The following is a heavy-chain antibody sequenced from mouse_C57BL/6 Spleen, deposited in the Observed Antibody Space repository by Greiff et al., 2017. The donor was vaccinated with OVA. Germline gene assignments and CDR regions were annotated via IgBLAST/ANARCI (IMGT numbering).Heavy chain of an antibody. D-gene: IGHD1-1*01. V-gene: IGHV1-80*01. CDR1: GYAFSSYW. CDR3: ARSITTVVPYFDY. Sequence: VKLQESGAELVKPGASVKISCKASGYAFSSYWMNWVKQRPGKGLEWIGQIYPGDGDTNYNGKFKGKATLTADKSSSTAYMQLSSLTSEDSAVYFCARSITTVVPYFDYWGQGTTLTVSA. CDR2: IYPGDGDT. J-gene: IGHJ2*01.